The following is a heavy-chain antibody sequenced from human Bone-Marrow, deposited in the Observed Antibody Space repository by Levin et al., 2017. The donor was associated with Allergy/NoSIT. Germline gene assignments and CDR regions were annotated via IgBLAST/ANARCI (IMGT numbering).Heavy chain of an antibody. D-gene: IGHD4-17*01. CDR1: GGSFSGYY. CDR2: INHSGST. V-gene: IGHV4-34*01. CDR3: ARRGGDYVAY. Sequence: SETLSLTCAVYGGSFSGYYWSWIRQPPGKGLEWIGEINHSGSTNYNPSLKSRVTISVDTSKNQFSLKLSSVTAADTAVYYCARRGGDYVAYWGQGTLVTVSS. J-gene: IGHJ4*02.